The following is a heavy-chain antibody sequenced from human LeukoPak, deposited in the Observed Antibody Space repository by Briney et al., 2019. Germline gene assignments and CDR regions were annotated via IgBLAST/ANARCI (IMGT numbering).Heavy chain of an antibody. CDR1: GFRFSAHS. J-gene: IGHJ5*02. V-gene: IGHV3-30*04. CDR2: ISYDGKIK. Sequence: GGSLRLSCAASGFRFSAHSVHWVRQAPGKGLEWVAFISYDGKIKQYADSVKGRFTISRDNSKNTLFLQMNSLGAGDTAMYYCSRNPEMEYWFDPWGQGTLVTVSS. CDR3: SRNPEMEYWFDP. D-gene: IGHD1-1*01.